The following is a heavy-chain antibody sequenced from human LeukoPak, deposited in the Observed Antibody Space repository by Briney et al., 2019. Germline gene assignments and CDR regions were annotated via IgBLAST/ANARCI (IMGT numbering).Heavy chain of an antibody. J-gene: IGHJ6*02. CDR2: INHSGST. V-gene: IGHV4-34*01. D-gene: IGHD6-13*01. CDR3: ARGYTRAYSSSWCSYYYGMDV. CDR1: GGSFSGYY. Sequence: SETLSLTCAVYGGSFSGYYWSWIRQPPGKGLEWIGEINHSGSTNYNPSLKSRVTILVDTSKNQFSLKLSSVTAADTAVYYCARGYTRAYSSSWCSYYYGMDVWGQGTTVTVSS.